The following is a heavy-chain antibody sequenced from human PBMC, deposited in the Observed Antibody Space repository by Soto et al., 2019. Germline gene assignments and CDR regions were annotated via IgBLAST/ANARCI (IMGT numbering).Heavy chain of an antibody. Sequence: EVQLLESGGGLVQPGGSLRLSCAASGFTFSSYAMSWVRQAPGKGLEWVSAISGSGGSTYYADSVKGRFTISRDNSKNTLYLQMNSLRAEDTAVYYCARDRGYATLRKRGRVNWFDPWGQGTLVTVSS. CDR1: GFTFSSYA. V-gene: IGHV3-23*01. CDR3: ARDRGYATLRKRGRVNWFDP. CDR2: ISGSGGST. D-gene: IGHD5-12*01. J-gene: IGHJ5*02.